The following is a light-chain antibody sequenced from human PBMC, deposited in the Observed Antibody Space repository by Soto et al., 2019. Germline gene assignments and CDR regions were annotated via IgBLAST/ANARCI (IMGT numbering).Light chain of an antibody. CDR3: QQYGSSPIT. Sequence: EILLRQSPCALSLSPRERATLACSSSQSVSSSYLAWYQQKPGQAPRLLIYGASSRATGIPDRFSGSGSGTDFTLAISRLEPEDFAVYQCQQYGSSPITFGQGTRLEIK. V-gene: IGKV3-20*01. CDR2: GAS. J-gene: IGKJ5*01. CDR1: QSVSSSY.